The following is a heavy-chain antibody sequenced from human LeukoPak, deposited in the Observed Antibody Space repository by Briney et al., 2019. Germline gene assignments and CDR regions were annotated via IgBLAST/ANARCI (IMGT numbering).Heavy chain of an antibody. J-gene: IGHJ4*02. CDR3: ARVPDFESDY. V-gene: IGHV3-48*01. D-gene: IGHD1-14*01. CDR2: ISSSSSTI. Sequence: GGSLRLSCAASGFTFSSYGMTWVRQAPGKGLEWVSYISSSSSTIYYADSVKGRFTISRDNAKNSLYLQLNSLRAEDTAVYYCARVPDFESDYWGQGTLVTVSS. CDR1: GFTFSSYG.